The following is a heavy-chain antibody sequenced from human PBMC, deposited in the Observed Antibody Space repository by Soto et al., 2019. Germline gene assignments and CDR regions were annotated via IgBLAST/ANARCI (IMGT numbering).Heavy chain of an antibody. CDR2: ISSSGSTI. V-gene: IGHV3-48*03. D-gene: IGHD3-16*02. Sequence: PGGSLRLSCAASGFTFSRYAMNWVRQAPWTGLEWVSYISSSGSTIYYADSVKGRFTISRDNAKNSLYLQMNSLRAEDTAVYYCARIYEYVWGSYRSFDYWGQGTLVTVSS. J-gene: IGHJ4*02. CDR3: ARIYEYVWGSYRSFDY. CDR1: GFTFSRYA.